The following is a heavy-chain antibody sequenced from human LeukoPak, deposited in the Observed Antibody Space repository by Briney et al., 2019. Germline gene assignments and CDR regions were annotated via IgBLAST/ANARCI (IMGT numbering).Heavy chain of an antibody. CDR2: INPNSGGT. CDR3: ASEAVNYYGSGGYSFI. CDR1: GYTFTGYY. J-gene: IGHJ3*02. Sequence: ASVKVSCKASGYTFTGYYMHWVRQAPGQGLEWMGWINPNSGGTNYAQKFQGRVTMTRDTSISTAYMELSRLRSDDTAVYYCASEAVNYYGSGGYSFIWGQGTMVTVSS. V-gene: IGHV1-2*02. D-gene: IGHD3-10*01.